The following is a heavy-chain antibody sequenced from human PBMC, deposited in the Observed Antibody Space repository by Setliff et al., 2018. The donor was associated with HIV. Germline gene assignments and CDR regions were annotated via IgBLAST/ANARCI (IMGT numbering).Heavy chain of an antibody. V-gene: IGHV4-31*03. CDR1: GGSISSGGYY. CDR3: VSTDYYDSSGYH. Sequence: SETLSLTCTVSGGSISSGGYYWSWIRQHPGKGLEWIGYIYYSGSTYYNPSLKSRVTISVDTSKNQFSLKLSSVTAADTAVYYCVSTDYYDSSGYHWGQGTLVTVSS. CDR2: IYYSGST. J-gene: IGHJ4*02. D-gene: IGHD3-22*01.